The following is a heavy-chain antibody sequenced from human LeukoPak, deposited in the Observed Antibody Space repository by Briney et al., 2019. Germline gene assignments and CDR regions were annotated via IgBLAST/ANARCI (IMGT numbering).Heavy chain of an antibody. D-gene: IGHD2-21*01. CDR1: GGSVSTSTHY. CDR2: IYHTGRT. CDR3: VRGFVRSRGFDS. V-gene: IGHV4-39*02. J-gene: IGHJ4*02. Sequence: PSETLSLTCSVSGGSVSTSTHYWAWIRQPPGKGLEWIGSIYHTGRTFVSASPGGRLTMSVDPSTDLLSLTLTSVTASDTAIYYCVRGFVRSRGFDSWGQGALVIVSS.